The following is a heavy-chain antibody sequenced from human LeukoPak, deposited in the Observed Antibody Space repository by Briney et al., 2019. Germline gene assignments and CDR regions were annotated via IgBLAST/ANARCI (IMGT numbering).Heavy chain of an antibody. Sequence: GGSLRLSCVASGFTFSSYWMSWVRQAPGKGLEWVANIKQDGSAKYYVDSVKGRFTISRDNAKNSLYLHMNSLRADDTAVYYCAQECVDSTGYYYVPNWFDPWGQGTLVAVSS. V-gene: IGHV3-7*01. J-gene: IGHJ5*02. CDR2: IKQDGSAK. D-gene: IGHD3-22*01. CDR3: AQECVDSTGYYYVPNWFDP. CDR1: GFTFSSYW.